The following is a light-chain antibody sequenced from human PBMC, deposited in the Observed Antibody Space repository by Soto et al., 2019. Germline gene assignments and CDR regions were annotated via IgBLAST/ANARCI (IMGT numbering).Light chain of an antibody. J-gene: IGKJ1*01. CDR3: QQYSSAPRT. CDR2: GAS. V-gene: IGKV3-20*01. CDR1: QSVSSSY. Sequence: DIVFTQSPCSLSLSPGERATLSCRASQSVSSSYLAWYHQKPGQAPRLLIYGASSRATGIPDRFNGSGSGTDFTLTISRLEPEDSAVYYCQQYSSAPRTFGQGTKVDIK.